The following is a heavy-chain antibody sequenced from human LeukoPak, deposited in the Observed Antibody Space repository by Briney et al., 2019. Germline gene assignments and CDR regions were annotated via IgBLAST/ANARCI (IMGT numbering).Heavy chain of an antibody. CDR2: ITTNGGNT. V-gene: IGHV3-23*01. D-gene: IGHD2-2*01. Sequence: GGSLRLSCAASGFTFSSFAMSWVRQAPGKGLEWVSAITTNGGNTYYADSVKGRFTISRDNSKNTLYLQMNSLRAEDTAVYYCAKVGVYCSSTSCYFDYWGQGTLVTVSS. CDR3: AKVGVYCSSTSCYFDY. J-gene: IGHJ4*02. CDR1: GFTFSSFA.